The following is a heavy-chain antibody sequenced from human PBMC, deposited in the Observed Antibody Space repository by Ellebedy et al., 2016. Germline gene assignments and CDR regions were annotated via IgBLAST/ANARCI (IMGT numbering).Heavy chain of an antibody. J-gene: IGHJ4*02. CDR3: AREEGAFWSFDY. Sequence: GESLKISXAASGFTFSTSSLNWVRQAPGKGLEWVSSISDSGATIYYADSLKGRFTISRDNAKNSLYLQMNSLRAEDTAVYYCAREEGAFWSFDYWGQGTLVTVSS. V-gene: IGHV3-21*01. CDR2: ISDSGATI. CDR1: GFTFSTSS. D-gene: IGHD1-26*01.